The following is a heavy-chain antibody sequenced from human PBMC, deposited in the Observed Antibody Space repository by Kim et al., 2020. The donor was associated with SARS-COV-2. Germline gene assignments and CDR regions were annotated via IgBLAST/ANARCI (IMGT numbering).Heavy chain of an antibody. V-gene: IGHV3-72*01. J-gene: IGHJ4*02. CDR3: TRAGSSDFDY. CDR1: GFTFSDHY. Sequence: GGSLRLSCEVSGFTFSDHYMDWVRQAPGKGLEWVGRSRNRTKSFTTEYAASVKGRFTISRDDSKNSLYLQMNSLKTEDTAVYYCTRAGSSDFDYWGQGTLVTVSS. CDR2: SRNRTKSFTT. D-gene: IGHD6-6*01.